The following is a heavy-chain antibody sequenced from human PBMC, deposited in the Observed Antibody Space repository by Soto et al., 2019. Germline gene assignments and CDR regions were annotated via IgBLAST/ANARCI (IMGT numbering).Heavy chain of an antibody. CDR1: GGTFSSYT. CDR2: IIPILGIA. Sequence: QVQLVQSGAEVKKPGSSVKVSCKASGGTFSSYTISWVRQAPGQGLEWMGRIIPILGIANYAQKFQGRVTITADKSTSTAYMELSSLRSEDTAVYYCASEVYCSGGRCYSPCEKPPHDAFDIWGQGTMVTVSS. CDR3: ASEVYCSGGRCYSPCEKPPHDAFDI. J-gene: IGHJ3*02. V-gene: IGHV1-69*02. D-gene: IGHD2-15*01.